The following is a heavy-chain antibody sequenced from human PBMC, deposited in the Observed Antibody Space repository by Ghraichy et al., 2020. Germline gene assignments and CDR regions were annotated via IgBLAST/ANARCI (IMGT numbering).Heavy chain of an antibody. CDR1: GGTFSSYA. J-gene: IGHJ4*02. D-gene: IGHD6-19*01. V-gene: IGHV1-69*13. Sequence: SVKVSCKASGGTFSSYAISWVRQAPGQGLEWMGGIIPIFGTANYAQKFQGRVTITADESTSTAYMELSSLRSEDTAVYYCARVAVAGTKKGPFDYWGQGTLVTVSS. CDR2: IIPIFGTA. CDR3: ARVAVAGTKKGPFDY.